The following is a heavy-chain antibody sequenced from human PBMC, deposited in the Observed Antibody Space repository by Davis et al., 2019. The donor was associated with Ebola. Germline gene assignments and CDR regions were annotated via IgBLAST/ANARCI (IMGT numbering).Heavy chain of an antibody. V-gene: IGHV1-3*01. CDR1: GYTFTSYA. Sequence: AASVKVSCKASGYTFTSYAMHWVRQAPGQRLEWMGWINAGNGNTKYSQKFQGRVTITRDTSASTAYMELSSLRSEDTAVYYCARGPIPRSSGYKNWFDPWGQGTLVTVSS. J-gene: IGHJ5*02. CDR3: ARGPIPRSSGYKNWFDP. CDR2: INAGNGNT. D-gene: IGHD3-22*01.